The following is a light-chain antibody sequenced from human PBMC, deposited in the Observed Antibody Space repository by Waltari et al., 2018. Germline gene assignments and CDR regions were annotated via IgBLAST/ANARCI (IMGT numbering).Light chain of an antibody. J-gene: IGKJ1*01. V-gene: IGKV4-1*01. CDR1: QGVLYSSNNKNY. CDR2: WAS. CDR3: QQYYSTSGGT. Sequence: DIAMTQSPDSLAVSPGERATINCKSSQGVLYSSNNKNYLAWYQQKPGQHPKLLIYWASTRESGVPARFSGSGSGTDFTLTISSRQAEDGAVSYCQQYYSTSGGTFGQGTKVEIK.